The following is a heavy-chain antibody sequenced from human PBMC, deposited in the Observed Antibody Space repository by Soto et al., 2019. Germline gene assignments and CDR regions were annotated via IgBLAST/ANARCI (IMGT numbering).Heavy chain of an antibody. Sequence: PGGSLRLSCAASGFTFSSHAMSWVRQAPGKGLEWVSSIISSGGSTYYADSVKGRFTISRDNSKNTLYLQMSSLRAEDTAMYYCAKSLFPNGVNFDSWGQGTLVTVSS. CDR1: GFTFSSHA. D-gene: IGHD2-8*01. CDR3: AKSLFPNGVNFDS. V-gene: IGHV3-23*01. J-gene: IGHJ4*02. CDR2: IISSGGST.